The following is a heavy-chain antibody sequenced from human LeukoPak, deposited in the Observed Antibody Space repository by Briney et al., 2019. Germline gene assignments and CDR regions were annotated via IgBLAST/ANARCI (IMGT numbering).Heavy chain of an antibody. CDR1: GFTFGSYW. V-gene: IGHV3-23*01. Sequence: GGSLRLSCVASGFTFGSYWMSWVRQAPGKGLEWVSAISGSGGSTYYADSVKGRFTISRDNSKNTLYLQMNSLRAEDTAVYYCARVGGLETGPSNLWGRGTLVTVSS. CDR2: ISGSGGST. D-gene: IGHD1-1*01. CDR3: ARVGGLETGPSNL. J-gene: IGHJ2*01.